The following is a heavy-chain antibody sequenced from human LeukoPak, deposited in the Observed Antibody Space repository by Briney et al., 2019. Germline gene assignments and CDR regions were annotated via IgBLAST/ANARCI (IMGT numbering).Heavy chain of an antibody. V-gene: IGHV3-43*01. CDR1: GFTFDDYT. D-gene: IGHD2-15*01. Sequence: GGSLRLSCAASGFTFDDYTIHWVRQAPGKGLEWVSLISRDGSSTYYADSVRGRFTISRDNSKNSLYLQMNSLRTEDTALYYCAKDIQNQRYCSGGSCYSYYYYGVDVWGQGTTVTVSS. J-gene: IGHJ6*02. CDR3: AKDIQNQRYCSGGSCYSYYYYGVDV. CDR2: ISRDGSST.